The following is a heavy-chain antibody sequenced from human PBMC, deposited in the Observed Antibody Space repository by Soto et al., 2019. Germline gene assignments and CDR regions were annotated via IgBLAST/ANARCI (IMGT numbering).Heavy chain of an antibody. Sequence: GASVKVSCKASGGTFSSYAISWVRQAPGQGLEWMGGIIPIFGTANYAQKFQGRVTITTDESTSAAYMELSSLRSEDTAVYYCARGVLGIAAAHSYWYFDLWGRGTLVTVSS. CDR3: ARGVLGIAAAHSYWYFDL. CDR2: IIPIFGTA. J-gene: IGHJ2*01. V-gene: IGHV1-69*05. D-gene: IGHD6-13*01. CDR1: GGTFSSYA.